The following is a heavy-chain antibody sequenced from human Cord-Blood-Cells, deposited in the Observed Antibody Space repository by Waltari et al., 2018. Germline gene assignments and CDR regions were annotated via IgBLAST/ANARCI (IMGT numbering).Heavy chain of an antibody. D-gene: IGHD7-27*01. J-gene: IGHJ3*02. Sequence: QVQLVQSGAEVKKPGSSVKVSCKASGGTFRSNAISWVRQGPGQVLEWMGRIIPILGIANYAQKFQGRFTITADKSTSTAYMELSSLRSEDTAVYYCARLTGDKSFAFDIWGQGTMVTVSS. V-gene: IGHV1-69*09. CDR2: IIPILGIA. CDR3: ARLTGDKSFAFDI. CDR1: GGTFRSNA.